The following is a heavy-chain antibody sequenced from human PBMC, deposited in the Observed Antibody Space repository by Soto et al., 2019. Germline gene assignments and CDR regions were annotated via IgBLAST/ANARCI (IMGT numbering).Heavy chain of an antibody. CDR3: AREQIAAAGTGWFDP. Sequence: ASVKDSCKAFGYSFTSYGISWVRQAPGQGLEWMGWISAYNGNTNYAQKLQGRVTMTTDTSTSTAYMELRSLRSDDTAVYYCAREQIAAAGTGWFDPWGQGTLVTVSS. CDR1: GYSFTSYG. D-gene: IGHD6-13*01. J-gene: IGHJ5*02. V-gene: IGHV1-18*01. CDR2: ISAYNGNT.